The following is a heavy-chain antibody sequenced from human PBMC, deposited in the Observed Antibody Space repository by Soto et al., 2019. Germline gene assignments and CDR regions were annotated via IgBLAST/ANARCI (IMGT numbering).Heavy chain of an antibody. Sequence: PGGSLRLSCAASGFTFSSYSMNWVRQAPGKGLEWVSSISSSSSYIYYADSVKGRFTISRDNAKNSLYLQMNSLRAEDTAVYYCAPTPREDSYYYYYGMDVWGQGTTVTVSS. V-gene: IGHV3-21*01. D-gene: IGHD1-26*01. CDR1: GFTFSSYS. CDR3: APTPREDSYYYYYGMDV. J-gene: IGHJ6*02. CDR2: ISSSSSYI.